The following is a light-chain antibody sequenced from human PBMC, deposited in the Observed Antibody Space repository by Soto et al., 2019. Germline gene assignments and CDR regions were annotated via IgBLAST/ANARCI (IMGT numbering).Light chain of an antibody. V-gene: IGLV2-14*01. J-gene: IGLJ3*02. CDR1: SSDVGGYKY. CDR2: EVS. Sequence: QSALTQPASVSGSPGQSITISCTGTSSDVGGYKYVSWYQQHPGKAPKLMIYEVSNRPSGVSNRFSGSKSGNTASLTISGLQAEDEAYYYCSSYTTSSTLVFGGGTKLT. CDR3: SSYTTSSTLV.